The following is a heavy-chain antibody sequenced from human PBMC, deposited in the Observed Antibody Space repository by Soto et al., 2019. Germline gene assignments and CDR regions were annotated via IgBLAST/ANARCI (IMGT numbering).Heavy chain of an antibody. J-gene: IGHJ5*02. CDR1: GGSISSGDYY. CDR3: ARQRYCRGGSGPRRFDP. Sequence: QVQLQESGPGLVKPSQTMSLTCTVSGGSISSGDYYWRWIRQPQGKGLECIGYIYYSGRPYYNPSPRNRSNISVDTSKNQFSLKLSSVTAADTAVYYCARQRYCRGGSGPRRFDPWGQGTMVTVSS. CDR2: IYYSGRP. V-gene: IGHV4-30-4*01. D-gene: IGHD2-15*01.